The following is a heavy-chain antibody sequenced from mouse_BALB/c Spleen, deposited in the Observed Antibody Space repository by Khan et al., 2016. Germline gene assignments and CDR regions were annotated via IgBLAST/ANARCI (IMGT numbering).Heavy chain of an antibody. CDR1: GYSITSDYA. J-gene: IGHJ1*01. CDR2: ISYSGST. CDR3: ARYDWYFDV. V-gene: IGHV3-2*02. Sequence: EVQLVESGPGLVKPSQSLSLTCTVTGYSITSDYAWNWIRQFPGNKLEWMGYISYSGSTSYNPSLKSRISITRETSKNKFFLQLNSVTTEDTATYYCARYDWYFDVWGAGTTVTVSS. D-gene: IGHD2-14*01.